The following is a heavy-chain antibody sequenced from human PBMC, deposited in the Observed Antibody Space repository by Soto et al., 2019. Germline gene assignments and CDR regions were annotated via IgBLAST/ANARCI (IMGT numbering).Heavy chain of an antibody. CDR3: ARDTEGIAAAGDYYYYYGMDV. CDR2: TYYRSKWYN. CDR1: GDSVSSNSAA. J-gene: IGHJ6*02. Sequence: LTCAISGDSVSSNSAAWNWIRQSPSRGLEWLGRTYYRSKWYNDYAVSVKSRITINPDTSKNQFSLQLNSVTPEDTAVYYCARDTEGIAAAGDYYYYYGMDVWGQGTTVTVSS. V-gene: IGHV6-1*01. D-gene: IGHD6-13*01.